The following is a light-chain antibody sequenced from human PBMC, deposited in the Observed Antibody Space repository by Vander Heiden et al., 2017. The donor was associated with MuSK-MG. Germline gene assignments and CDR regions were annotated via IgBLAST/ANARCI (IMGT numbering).Light chain of an antibody. J-gene: IGLJ3*02. CDR1: SSDVGRYIL. V-gene: IGLV2-23*02. Sequence: QSALTQPASVSGSPGQSITIYCPGTSSDVGRYILVSWYQQHPGKAPKLIFYEVSKRPSGVSNRFSGSKSGNTASLTISGLQAEDEADYYCCSYAGSSTWVFGGGTKLTVL. CDR2: EVS. CDR3: CSYAGSSTWV.